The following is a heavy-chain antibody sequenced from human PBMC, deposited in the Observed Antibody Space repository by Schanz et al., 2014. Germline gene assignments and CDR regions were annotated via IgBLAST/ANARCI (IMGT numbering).Heavy chain of an antibody. J-gene: IGHJ3*02. CDR2: ISWNGGTK. V-gene: IGHV3-9*01. CDR1: GFMFEDYD. D-gene: IGHD6-19*01. CDR3: APDYSGGGCHI. Sequence: EEQLVESGGGLVQPGRSLRLSCAASGFMFEDYDMHWVRQAPGKGLEWVSGISWNGGTKDYTDSVKGRFTISRDTSRKTLELQRSSMRAEDTVLYFCAPDYSGGGCHIWGQGTMVTVSS.